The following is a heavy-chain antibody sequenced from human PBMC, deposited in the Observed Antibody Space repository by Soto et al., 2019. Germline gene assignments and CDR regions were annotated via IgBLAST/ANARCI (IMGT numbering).Heavy chain of an antibody. CDR3: ARDQIAAAHIYYYATAV. D-gene: IGHD6-13*01. Sequence: GGSLRLSCAASGFTFSSYGMHWVRQAPGKGLEWVAVIWYDGSNKYYADSVKGRFTISRDNSKNTMYLQMNSLRAEDTAVYYCARDQIAAAHIYYYATAVWGQGTTVTVSS. J-gene: IGHJ6*02. V-gene: IGHV3-33*01. CDR1: GFTFSSYG. CDR2: IWYDGSNK.